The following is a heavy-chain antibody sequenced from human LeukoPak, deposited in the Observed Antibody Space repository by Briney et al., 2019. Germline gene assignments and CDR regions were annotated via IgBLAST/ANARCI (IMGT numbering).Heavy chain of an antibody. CDR3: ARGPMTPQYFQY. J-gene: IGHJ1*01. CDR2: IIPIFGTA. V-gene: IGHV1-69*05. CDR1: GGTFSSYA. Sequence: SVKVSCKASGGTFSSYAISWVRQAPGQGLEWMGGIIPIFGTANYAQKFQGRVTITTDESTSTAYMELSSLRSDDTAVYYCARGPMTPQYFQYWGQGTLVTVSS.